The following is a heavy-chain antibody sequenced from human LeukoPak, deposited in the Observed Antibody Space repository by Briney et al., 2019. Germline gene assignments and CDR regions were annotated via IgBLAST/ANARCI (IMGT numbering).Heavy chain of an antibody. D-gene: IGHD3-10*01. Sequence: SETLSLTCAVYGGSFSGYYWSWIRQPPGKGLEWSGEINHSGSTNYNPSLKSRVTISVDTSKNQFSLKLSSVTAADTAVYYCARGFNGRGPTNWGQGTLVTVSS. V-gene: IGHV4-34*01. CDR3: ARGFNGRGPTN. CDR1: GGSFSGYY. CDR2: INHSGST. J-gene: IGHJ4*02.